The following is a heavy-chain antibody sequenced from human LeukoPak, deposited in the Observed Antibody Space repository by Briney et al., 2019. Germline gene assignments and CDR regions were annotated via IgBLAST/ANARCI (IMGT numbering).Heavy chain of an antibody. J-gene: IGHJ4*02. CDR2: INPNSGGT. CDR1: GYTFTGYY. Sequence: GASVKVSCKASGYTFTGYYMHWVRQAPGQGLEWMGWINPNSGGTNYAQKFQGRVTITADKSTSTAYMELSSLRSEDTAVYYCARSGSSEFDYWGQGTLVTVSS. V-gene: IGHV1-2*02. CDR3: ARSGSSEFDY. D-gene: IGHD6-6*01.